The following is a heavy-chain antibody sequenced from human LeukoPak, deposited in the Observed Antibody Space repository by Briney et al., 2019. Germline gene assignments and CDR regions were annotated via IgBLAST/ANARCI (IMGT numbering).Heavy chain of an antibody. J-gene: IGHJ4*02. V-gene: IGHV3-30*02. CDR2: IRYDGSNK. CDR3: AKALYYYDSSGYHY. Sequence: GGSLRLSCAASGFTFSSYGIHWVRQAPGKGLEWVAFIRYDGSNKYYADSVKGRFTISRDNSKNALYLQMNSLRAEDTAVYYCAKALYYYDSSGYHYWGQGTLVTVSS. D-gene: IGHD3-22*01. CDR1: GFTFSSYG.